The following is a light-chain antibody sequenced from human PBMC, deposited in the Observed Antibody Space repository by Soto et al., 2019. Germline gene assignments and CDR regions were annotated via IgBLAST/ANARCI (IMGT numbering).Light chain of an antibody. CDR1: SSDVGGYNY. CDR3: SSYTSGSLYV. J-gene: IGLJ1*01. CDR2: DVN. V-gene: IGLV2-14*03. Sequence: QSALTQPASLSGSPGQSIAISCTGTSSDVGGYNYVSWYQQHPGKAPKVMIYDVNNRPSGVSDRFSGSKSGNTASLTISGLQADDEADYYCSSYTSGSLYVFGTGTKVTVL.